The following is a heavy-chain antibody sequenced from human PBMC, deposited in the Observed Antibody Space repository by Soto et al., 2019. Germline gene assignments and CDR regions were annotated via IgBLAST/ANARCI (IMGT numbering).Heavy chain of an antibody. Sequence: SVKVSCKASGGTFSSYTISWVRQAPGQGLEWMGRIIPILGIANYAQKFQGRVTITADKSTSTAYMELSSLRSEDTAVYYCARELEGSSSSGGYYYYYYMDVWGKGTTVTVSS. D-gene: IGHD6-6*01. CDR1: GGTFSSYT. CDR3: ARELEGSSSSGGYYYYYYMDV. V-gene: IGHV1-69*04. CDR2: IIPILGIA. J-gene: IGHJ6*03.